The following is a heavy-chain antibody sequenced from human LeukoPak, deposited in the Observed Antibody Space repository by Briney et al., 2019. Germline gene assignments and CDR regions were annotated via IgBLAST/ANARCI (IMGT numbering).Heavy chain of an antibody. V-gene: IGHV3-23*01. CDR3: ARGGYNSDWSRIDY. Sequence: PSETLSLTCTVSGGSISSSSYYWGWIRQPPGKGLEWVSAISGSGGSTYYADSVKGRFTISRDNSNNTLYLQMNSLRAEDTAVYYCARGGYNSDWSRIDYWGQGTLVTVSS. J-gene: IGHJ4*02. CDR2: ISGSGGST. CDR1: GGSISSSSYY. D-gene: IGHD6-19*01.